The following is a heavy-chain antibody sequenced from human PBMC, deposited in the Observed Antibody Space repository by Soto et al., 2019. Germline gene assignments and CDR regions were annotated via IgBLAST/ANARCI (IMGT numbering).Heavy chain of an antibody. Sequence: GGSLRLSCAASGFTFRSYAMHWVRQAPGKGLEWVSAISGSGGSTYYADSVKGRFTISRDNSKNTLYLQMNSLRAEDTAVYYCAKLGLNCSSTSCYVRAFDIWGQGTMVTVSS. D-gene: IGHD2-2*01. CDR2: ISGSGGST. CDR3: AKLGLNCSSTSCYVRAFDI. J-gene: IGHJ3*02. V-gene: IGHV3-23*01. CDR1: GFTFRSYA.